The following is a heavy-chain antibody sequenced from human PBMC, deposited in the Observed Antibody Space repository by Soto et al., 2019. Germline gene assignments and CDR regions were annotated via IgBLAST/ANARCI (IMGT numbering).Heavy chain of an antibody. CDR2: IYYSGST. V-gene: IGHV4-31*03. CDR1: GGSISSGGYY. CDR3: ARGVTMVRGVIHTPYFDY. J-gene: IGHJ4*02. D-gene: IGHD3-10*01. Sequence: QVQLQESGPGLVKPSQTLSLTCTVSGGSISSGGYYWSWIRQHPGKGLEWIGYIYYSGSTYYNPSLMRRVTISVDTSKNQFSLKLSSVTAADTAVYYCARGVTMVRGVIHTPYFDYWGQGTLVTVSS.